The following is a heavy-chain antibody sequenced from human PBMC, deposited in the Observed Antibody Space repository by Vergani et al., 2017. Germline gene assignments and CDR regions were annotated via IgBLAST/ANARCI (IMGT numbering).Heavy chain of an antibody. V-gene: IGHV3-23*01. D-gene: IGHD6-13*01. Sequence: EVQLLESGGGLVQPGGSLRLSCAASGFTFSSYAMSWVRQAPGKGLEWVSAISGSGGSTYHADSVKGRFTISRDNSKNTLYLQMNSLRAEDTAVYYCAKDTPYSSSWYDHYYYYMDVWGKGTTVTVSS. CDR3: AKDTPYSSSWYDHYYYYMDV. J-gene: IGHJ6*03. CDR1: GFTFSSYA. CDR2: ISGSGGST.